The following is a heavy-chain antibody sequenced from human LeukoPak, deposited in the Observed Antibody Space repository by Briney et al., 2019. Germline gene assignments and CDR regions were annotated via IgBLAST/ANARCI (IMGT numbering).Heavy chain of an antibody. J-gene: IGHJ3*02. Sequence: SETLSLTCAVYGGSFSSGSYYWSWIRQPAGKGLEWIGRIYTSGSTNYNPSLKSRVTISVDTSKNQSSLKLSSVTAADTAVYYCAREPRDSSGYYLDDAFDIWGQGTMVTVSS. CDR3: AREPRDSSGYYLDDAFDI. CDR2: IYTSGST. D-gene: IGHD3-22*01. V-gene: IGHV4-61*02. CDR1: GGSFSSGSYY.